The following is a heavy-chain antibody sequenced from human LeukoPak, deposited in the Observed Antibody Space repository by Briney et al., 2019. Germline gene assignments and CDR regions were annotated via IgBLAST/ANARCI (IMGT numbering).Heavy chain of an antibody. V-gene: IGHV3-23*01. D-gene: IGHD3-22*01. J-gene: IGHJ4*02. CDR2: ISAGGDST. CDR3: AKDGDFYDTNGYSSWFDY. Sequence: GGSLRLSCAASGFTFRNYAMSWVRQSPGKGLEWVAAISAGGDSTYYADSVQGRITISRDNSKDTLHLQVNSLRAEDTAVYYCAKDGDFYDTNGYSSWFDYWGQGTLVTVSS. CDR1: GFTFRNYA.